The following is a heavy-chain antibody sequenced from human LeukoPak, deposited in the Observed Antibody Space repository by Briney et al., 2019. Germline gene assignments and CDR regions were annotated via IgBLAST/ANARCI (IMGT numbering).Heavy chain of an antibody. V-gene: IGHV3-11*01. Sequence: GGSLRLSCAASGFTFSDYYMSWIRQAPGKGLEWVSYISSSASTIYYADSVKGRFTVSRDNAKNSLYLQMNSLRAEDTAVYYCARAQYDILTGLDYYYYYYMEVWGKGTTVTISS. CDR3: ARAQYDILTGLDYYYYYYMEV. CDR2: ISSSASTI. CDR1: GFTFSDYY. D-gene: IGHD3-9*01. J-gene: IGHJ6*03.